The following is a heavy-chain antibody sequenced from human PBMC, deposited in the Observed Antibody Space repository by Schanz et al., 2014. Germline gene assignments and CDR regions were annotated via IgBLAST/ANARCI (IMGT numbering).Heavy chain of an antibody. CDR3: MAIGSYSSHYFDR. Sequence: EVQLLESGGTVVQPGGSLRVSCAASGFVFRTFAMYWVRQAPGKGLEWVSAITGSGSKTYYADSVKGRFTIARDNSKNTLFLPMDSLRVEDTAVYYCMAIGSYSSHYFDRWGQGTLVTVSS. V-gene: IGHV3-23*01. CDR2: ITGSGSKT. D-gene: IGHD2-15*01. CDR1: GFVFRTFA. J-gene: IGHJ4*02.